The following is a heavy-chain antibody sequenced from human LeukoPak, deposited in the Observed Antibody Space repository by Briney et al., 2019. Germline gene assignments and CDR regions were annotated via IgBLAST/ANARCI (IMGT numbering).Heavy chain of an antibody. CDR1: GFTSSSYA. J-gene: IGHJ6*02. CDR3: AKGNDYGDYVATDV. Sequence: GGSLRLSCAASGFTSSSYAMSWVRQAPGKGLEWVSTISGSGGSTYYADSVKGRFTISRDNSKNTLYLQMNSLRAEDTAVYYCAKGNDYGDYVATDVWGQGTTVTVSS. V-gene: IGHV3-23*01. D-gene: IGHD4-17*01. CDR2: ISGSGGST.